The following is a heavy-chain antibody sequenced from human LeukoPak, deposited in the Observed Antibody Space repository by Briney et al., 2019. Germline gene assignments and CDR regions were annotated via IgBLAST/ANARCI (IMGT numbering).Heavy chain of an antibody. J-gene: IGHJ6*02. CDR1: GFTFSSYA. CDR3: AKCIAVNYYGMDV. CDR2: ISGSGGST. Sequence: GGSLRLSCAASGFTFSSYAMSWVRQAPGKGLEWVSAISGSGGSTYYADSVKSRFTISRDNSKNTLYLQMNSLRAEDTAVYYCAKCIAVNYYGMDVWGQGTTVTVSS. V-gene: IGHV3-23*01. D-gene: IGHD6-19*01.